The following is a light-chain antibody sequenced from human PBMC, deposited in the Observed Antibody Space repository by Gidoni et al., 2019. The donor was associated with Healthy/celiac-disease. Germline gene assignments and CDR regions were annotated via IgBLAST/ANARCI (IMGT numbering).Light chain of an antibody. J-gene: IGKJ2*01. Sequence: DIQMTQSPSSLSASVGDRVTITCRASQSISSYLNWYQQKPGKAPKLLIYAAASLQSGVPSRFSSSGSWTAVTLTISSLQPEDFVTYYCQQSYSTPPYTFGQGTKLEIK. CDR3: QQSYSTPPYT. CDR2: AAA. CDR1: QSISSY. V-gene: IGKV1-39*01.